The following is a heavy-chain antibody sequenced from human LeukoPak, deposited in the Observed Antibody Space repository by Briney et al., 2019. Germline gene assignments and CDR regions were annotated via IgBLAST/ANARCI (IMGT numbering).Heavy chain of an antibody. D-gene: IGHD6-19*01. Sequence: SVKGSCKTSRGTLSTYAISCVRQAPGQGGEWMGRIIPILGIANYAQKFPGRVTINAEKSTSTAYMELSSLRSEDPAVYYSARMTAATYSSGWSWGQGTLVTASS. CDR2: IIPILGIA. CDR1: RGTLSTYA. J-gene: IGHJ5*02. V-gene: IGHV1-69*04. CDR3: ARMTAATYSSGWS.